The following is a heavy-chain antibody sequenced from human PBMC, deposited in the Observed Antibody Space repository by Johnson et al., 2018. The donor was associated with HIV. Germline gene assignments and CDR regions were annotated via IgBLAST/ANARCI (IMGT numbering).Heavy chain of an antibody. V-gene: IGHV3-7*02. CDR2: IKQEGSEK. CDR3: ARVRAGRENAFDF. J-gene: IGHJ3*01. CDR1: GFTFSSYW. Sequence: VQLVESGGGLVQPGGSLRLSCAASGFTFSSYWMSWVRQAPGKGLEWVANIKQEGSEKYYVDSVKGRFTISRDNSKNTLSLQMNSPRVDDTAIYYCARVRAGRENAFDFWGQGTMVTVSS. D-gene: IGHD1-26*01.